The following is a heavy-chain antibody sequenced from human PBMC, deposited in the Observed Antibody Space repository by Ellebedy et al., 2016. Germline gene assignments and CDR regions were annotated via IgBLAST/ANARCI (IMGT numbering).Heavy chain of an antibody. CDR1: GGSISSGGYY. D-gene: IGHD6-13*01. CDR2: IYYSGST. J-gene: IGHJ4*02. CDR3: ARGTGYSTSWYFFDY. Sequence: SETLSLTXTVSGGSISSGGYYWSWIRQHPGKGLEWIGYIYYSGSTNYNPSLKSRVTISVSTSKNQFSLKLSSVTAADTAVYYCARGTGYSTSWYFFDYWGQGTLVTVSS. V-gene: IGHV4-61*08.